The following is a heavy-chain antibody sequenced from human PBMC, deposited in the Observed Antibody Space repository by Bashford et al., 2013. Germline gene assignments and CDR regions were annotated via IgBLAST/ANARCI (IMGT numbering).Heavy chain of an antibody. J-gene: IGHJ4*02. CDR1: GGSISSYY. D-gene: IGHD2-21*01. CDR2: IYSRGST. CDR3: ARDLSVANPYSWYFDY. Sequence: SSETLSLTCTVSGGSISSYYWSWIRQPAGKGLEWIGRIYSRGSTNYNPSLKSRVTMSVDTSKKQFSLKLSSVTAADTAVYYCARDLSVANPYSWYFDYWGQGTLVTVSS. V-gene: IGHV4-4*07.